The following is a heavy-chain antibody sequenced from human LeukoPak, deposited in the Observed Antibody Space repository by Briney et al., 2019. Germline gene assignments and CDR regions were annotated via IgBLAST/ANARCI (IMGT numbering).Heavy chain of an antibody. CDR3: ARDSPMVRGVIPKELGP. D-gene: IGHD3-10*01. V-gene: IGHV4-59*01. J-gene: IGHJ5*02. CDR2: IFYSGST. Sequence: SETLSLTCTVSGGSISSYYWSWIRQPPGKGLEWIGFIFYSGSTNYNPSVKSRVTISVDTSKNQFSLKLRSVTAADTAVYYCARDSPMVRGVIPKELGPWGQGTLVTVSS. CDR1: GGSISSYY.